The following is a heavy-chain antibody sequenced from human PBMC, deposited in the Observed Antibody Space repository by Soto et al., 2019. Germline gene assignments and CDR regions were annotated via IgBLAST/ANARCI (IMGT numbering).Heavy chain of an antibody. J-gene: IGHJ5*02. CDR2: XYYSGXT. Sequence: XXTLSLTCTVSCGSINSYYWSWIRQPPGKRLEWIGYXYYSGXTHYNHHLKSXXTISVDTXXXQFYLKLSSVTAADTAVYYCARATKARNWFDPWGQGTLVTVSS. CDR3: ARATKARNWFDP. V-gene: IGHV4-59*01. D-gene: IGHD2-8*01. CDR1: CGSINSYY.